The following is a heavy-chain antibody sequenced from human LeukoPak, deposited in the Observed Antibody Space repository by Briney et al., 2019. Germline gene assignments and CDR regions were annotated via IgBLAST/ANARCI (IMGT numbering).Heavy chain of an antibody. D-gene: IGHD5-12*01. CDR1: GGSISSYY. V-gene: IGHV4-4*07. J-gene: IGHJ6*03. Sequence: SETLSLTCTVSGGSISSYYWSWIRQPARKGLEWIGRIYTSGSTNYNPSLKSRVTMSVDTSKNQFSLKLSSVTAADTAVYYCARESTLSGYDPHYYYYYYMDVWGKGTTVTISS. CDR2: IYTSGST. CDR3: ARESTLSGYDPHYYYYYYMDV.